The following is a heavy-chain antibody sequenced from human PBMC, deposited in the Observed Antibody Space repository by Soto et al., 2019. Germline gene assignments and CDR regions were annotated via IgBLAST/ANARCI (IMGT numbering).Heavy chain of an antibody. V-gene: IGHV3-23*01. J-gene: IGHJ4*02. D-gene: IGHD3-16*01. Sequence: GGSLRLSCVASGFTFISYAMTWVRQAPGKGLEWVSAISGGDGSPSYADSVKGRFTISGDNSKNTLYLHMNSLRADDTAAYYCAKWHTYNYDSLAFSGFDCWGQGTQVTVS. CDR1: GFTFISYA. CDR3: AKWHTYNYDSLAFSGFDC. CDR2: ISGGDGSP.